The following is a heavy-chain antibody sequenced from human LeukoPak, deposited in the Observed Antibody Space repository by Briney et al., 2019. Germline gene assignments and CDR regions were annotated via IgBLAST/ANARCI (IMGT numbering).Heavy chain of an antibody. J-gene: IGHJ4*02. CDR1: GYSFTSYW. V-gene: IGHV5-51*01. CDR3: ARIGYCSSTSCFPFDY. CDR2: IYPGDSDT. Sequence: GESLKISCKGSGYSFTSYWIGWVRQMPGKGLEWMGIIYPGDSDTRYSPSFQGQVTISADKSIGTAYLQWSSLKASDTAMYYCARIGYCSSTSCFPFDYWGQGTLVTVSS. D-gene: IGHD2-2*01.